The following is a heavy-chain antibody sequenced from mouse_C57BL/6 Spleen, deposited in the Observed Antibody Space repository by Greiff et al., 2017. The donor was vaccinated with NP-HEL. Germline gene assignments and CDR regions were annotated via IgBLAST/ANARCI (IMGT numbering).Heavy chain of an antibody. CDR2: ISYDGNN. Sequence: EVQLQQSGPGLVKPSQSLSLTCSVTGYSITSGYYWNWIRQFPGNKLEWMGYISYDGNNNYNPSLKNRISITRDTSKNQFFLNLNSVTTEDTATYYCARDYGSSYGYFDVWGTGTTVTVSS. D-gene: IGHD1-1*01. V-gene: IGHV3-6*01. CDR3: ARDYGSSYGYFDV. CDR1: GYSITSGYY. J-gene: IGHJ1*03.